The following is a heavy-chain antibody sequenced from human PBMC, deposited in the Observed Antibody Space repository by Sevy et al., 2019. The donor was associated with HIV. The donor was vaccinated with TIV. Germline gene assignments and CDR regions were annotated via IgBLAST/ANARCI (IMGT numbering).Heavy chain of an antibody. CDR3: ATSRSGYFDSTGYYIH. Sequence: GESLKISCKGSGYSFTSHWIGWVRHMPGKGLEWMGIIFPDDSETRYSPSFQGQVTFSADKSINTAYLQWGSLKASGTAMYYCATSRSGYFDSTGYYIHWGQGTLVTVSS. D-gene: IGHD3-22*01. J-gene: IGHJ4*02. CDR1: GYSFTSHW. CDR2: IFPDDSET. V-gene: IGHV5-51*01.